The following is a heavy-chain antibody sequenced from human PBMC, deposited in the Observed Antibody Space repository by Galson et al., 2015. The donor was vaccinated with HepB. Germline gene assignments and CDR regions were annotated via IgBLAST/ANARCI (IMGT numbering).Heavy chain of an antibody. D-gene: IGHD5-24*01. J-gene: IGHJ4*02. CDR3: ARDFGDGYNRPPGVFDY. Sequence: SLRLSCAASGFTFSSYEMNWVRQAPGKGLEWVSYISSSGSTIYYADSVKGRFTISRDNAKNSLYLQMNSLRAEDTAVYYCARDFGDGYNRPPGVFDYWGQGTLVTVSS. CDR1: GFTFSSYE. CDR2: ISSSGSTI. V-gene: IGHV3-48*03.